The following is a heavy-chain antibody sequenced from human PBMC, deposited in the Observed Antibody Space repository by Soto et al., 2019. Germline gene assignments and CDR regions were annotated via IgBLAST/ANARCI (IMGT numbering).Heavy chain of an antibody. D-gene: IGHD4-17*01. J-gene: IGHJ4*02. V-gene: IGHV1-8*01. Sequence: QVQRVQSGAEVKKPGASVKVSCQSSVYTFTSYDIIWVRHATGQGLECMGWMNPNSGNTGYAQKFQGRVTMNSNTSIRTAYMELSSLRSEDPAVYYCARTLYGDNVDYCGQGPMVNVSS. CDR2: MNPNSGNT. CDR3: ARTLYGDNVDY. CDR1: VYTFTSYD.